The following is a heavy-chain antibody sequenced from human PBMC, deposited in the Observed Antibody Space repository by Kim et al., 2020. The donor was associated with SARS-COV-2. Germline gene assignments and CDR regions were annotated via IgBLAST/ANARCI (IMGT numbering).Heavy chain of an antibody. Sequence: ASVKVSCKASGYTFTSYGISWVRQAPGQGLEWMGWISAYNGNTNYAQKLQGRVTMTTDTSTSTPYMELRSLRSDDTAVYYCARDNVGELLWFGELFRFDYWGQGTLVTVSS. CDR3: ARDNVGELLWFGELFRFDY. D-gene: IGHD3-10*01. CDR2: ISAYNGNT. V-gene: IGHV1-18*01. CDR1: GYTFTSYG. J-gene: IGHJ4*02.